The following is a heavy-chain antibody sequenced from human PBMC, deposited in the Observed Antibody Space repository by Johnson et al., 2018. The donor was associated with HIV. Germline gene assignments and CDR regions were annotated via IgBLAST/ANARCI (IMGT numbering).Heavy chain of an antibody. Sequence: VQLVESGGGLVQPGGSLRLSCAASGFTFSSYWMSWVRQAPGKGLEWVANIKQDGSEKYYVDYVKGRFTISRDNAKNSLYLQMNSLRAEDTAVYYCARGGIVATDAFDIWGQGTMVTVSS. J-gene: IGHJ3*02. CDR2: IKQDGSEK. V-gene: IGHV3-7*01. CDR1: GFTFSSYW. CDR3: ARGGIVATDAFDI. D-gene: IGHD5-12*01.